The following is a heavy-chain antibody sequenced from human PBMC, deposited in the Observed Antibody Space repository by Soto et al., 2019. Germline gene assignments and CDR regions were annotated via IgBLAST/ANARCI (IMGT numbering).Heavy chain of an antibody. CDR2: IYYSGNT. V-gene: IGHV4-30-4*01. D-gene: IGHD3-16*02. Sequence: PSETLSLTCSVSGGSISSGYYYWSWIRQPPGKGLEWIGNIYYSGNTYYNPSLKSRLIISIDTSKNQFSLRLSSVTAADTAVYFCASQGGYPPYYYYGTDVWGQGTTVTVSS. CDR1: GGSISSGYYY. CDR3: ASQGGYPPYYYYGTDV. J-gene: IGHJ6*02.